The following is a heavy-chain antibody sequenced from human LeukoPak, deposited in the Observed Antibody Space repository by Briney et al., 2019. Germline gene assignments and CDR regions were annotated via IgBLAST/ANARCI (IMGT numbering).Heavy chain of an antibody. CDR1: GGSISSYY. CDR3: ARAFYSSSWYVGHYYYYMDV. CDR2: IYTSGST. V-gene: IGHV4-4*09. Sequence: SETLSLTCTVSGGSISSYYWSWIRQPPGKGLEWIGYIYTSGSTNYNPSLKSRVTISVDTSENQFSLKLSSVTAADTAVYYCARAFYSSSWYVGHYYYYMDVWGKGTTVTVSS. D-gene: IGHD6-13*01. J-gene: IGHJ6*03.